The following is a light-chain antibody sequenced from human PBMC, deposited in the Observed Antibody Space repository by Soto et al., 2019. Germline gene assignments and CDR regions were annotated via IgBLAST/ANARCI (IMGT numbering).Light chain of an antibody. Sequence: EIVLTQSPATLSLSPGEGATLSCRASQSVSGYLAWYQHKPGQAPRLLIYDASNRATGIPARFSGSGSGTDFTLTISSLEPEDFVVYYCQQRANWPRTFGGGTTVEIK. CDR2: DAS. CDR3: QQRANWPRT. CDR1: QSVSGY. V-gene: IGKV3-11*01. J-gene: IGKJ4*01.